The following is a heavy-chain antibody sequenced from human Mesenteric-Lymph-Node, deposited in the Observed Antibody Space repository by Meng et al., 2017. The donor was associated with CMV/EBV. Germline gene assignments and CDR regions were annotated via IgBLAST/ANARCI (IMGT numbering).Heavy chain of an antibody. Sequence: SETLSLTCTVSGGSISSADYYWGWIRQPPGKGLEWIGGIYRSGAANDNPSLKSRAIVSVDMSQNQIALKLRSVTAADTAVYYCARGGLRVYGMDVWGQGTTVTVSS. CDR3: ARGGLRVYGMDV. D-gene: IGHD5-12*01. CDR2: IYRSGAA. CDR1: GGSISSADYY. J-gene: IGHJ6*02. V-gene: IGHV4-39*06.